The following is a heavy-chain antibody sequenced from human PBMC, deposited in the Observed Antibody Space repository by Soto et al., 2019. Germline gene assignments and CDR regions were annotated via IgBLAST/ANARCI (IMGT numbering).Heavy chain of an antibody. V-gene: IGHV4-34*01. CDR3: ARDYDSSGYFGY. CDR2: INHSGST. CDR1: GGSFSGYY. J-gene: IGHJ4*02. D-gene: IGHD3-22*01. Sequence: QVQLQQWGAGLLKPSETLSLTCAVYGGSFSGYYWSWIRQPPGKGLEWIGEINHSGSTNYNPSLKSRVTISVDTSKNQFSLKLSSVTAADTAVYYCARDYDSSGYFGYWGQGTLVTVSS.